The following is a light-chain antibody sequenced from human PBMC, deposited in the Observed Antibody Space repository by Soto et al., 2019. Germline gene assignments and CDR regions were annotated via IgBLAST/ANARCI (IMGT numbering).Light chain of an antibody. CDR2: GAS. CDR1: QSVSSSY. V-gene: IGKV3-20*01. Sequence: EIVLTQSPGTLSLSPGERATLSCRASQSVSSSYLAWYQQKPGQAPRLLIYGASSRATGIPDRFSGSGSGKYFTLTISRLEPEDFAVYYCQPYGSSPRTFGQGTKVEIK. CDR3: QPYGSSPRT. J-gene: IGKJ1*01.